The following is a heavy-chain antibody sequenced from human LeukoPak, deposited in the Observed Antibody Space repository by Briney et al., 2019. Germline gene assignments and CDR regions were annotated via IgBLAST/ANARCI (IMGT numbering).Heavy chain of an antibody. CDR2: IKSKTDGGTT. J-gene: IGHJ4*02. CDR1: GFTFSNAW. V-gene: IGHV3-15*01. Sequence: GGSLRLSCAASGFTFSNAWMSWVRQAPGKGLEWGVCIKSKTDGGTTDYAAPVKGRFTISRDDSKKALYLQMNSLKTEDTAVYYCTTSEDYYDSSGSDPFDYWGQGTLVTVSS. D-gene: IGHD3-22*01. CDR3: TTSEDYYDSSGSDPFDY.